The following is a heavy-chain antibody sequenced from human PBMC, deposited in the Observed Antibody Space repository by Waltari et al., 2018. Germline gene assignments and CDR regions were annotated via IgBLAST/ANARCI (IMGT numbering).Heavy chain of an antibody. J-gene: IGHJ4*02. V-gene: IGHV4-39*01. CDR1: GGSISSSSYY. D-gene: IGHD3-22*01. Sequence: QLQLQESGPGLVKPSETLSLTCTVAGGSISSSSYYWGWIRQPPGKGLEWIGSIYYSGSTYYNPSLKSRVTISVDTSKNQFSLKLSSVTAADTAVYYCARRPFYDSSGYYYPPPPFDYWGQGTLVTVSS. CDR3: ARRPFYDSSGYYYPPPPFDY. CDR2: IYYSGST.